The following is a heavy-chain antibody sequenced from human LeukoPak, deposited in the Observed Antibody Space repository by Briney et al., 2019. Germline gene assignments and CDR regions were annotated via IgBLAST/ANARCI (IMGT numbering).Heavy chain of an antibody. CDR1: GFTFDDYG. D-gene: IGHD3-10*01. V-gene: IGHV3-20*04. CDR3: ARDTSSSYGSGSDY. J-gene: IGHJ4*02. CDR2: INWNGGST. Sequence: GGPLRLSCAASGFTFDDYGMSWVRQAPGKGLGWVSGINWNGGSTGYADSVKGRFTISRDNAKNSLYLQMNSLRAEDTALYYCARDTSSSYGSGSDYWGQGTLVTVSS.